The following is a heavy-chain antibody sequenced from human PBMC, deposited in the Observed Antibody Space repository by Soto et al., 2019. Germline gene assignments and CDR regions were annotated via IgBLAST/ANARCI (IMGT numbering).Heavy chain of an antibody. V-gene: IGHV3-23*01. CDR2: ITGSGGTT. Sequence: EVQLLESGGGLVQPGGSLRLSCAAFGFTFSSYAMTWVRQAPGKGLEWVSAITGSGGTTYYADSVKGRFTISRDNSKNTLYLQMNSLRAEDTAVYYCAKCILKKAYLDYWGQGTLVTVSS. J-gene: IGHJ4*02. CDR3: AKCILKKAYLDY. CDR1: GFTFSSYA. D-gene: IGHD1-20*01.